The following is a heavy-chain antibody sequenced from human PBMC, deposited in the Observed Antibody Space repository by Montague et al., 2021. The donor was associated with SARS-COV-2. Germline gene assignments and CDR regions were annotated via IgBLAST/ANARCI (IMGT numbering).Heavy chain of an antibody. CDR3: AHRGGLGAI. CDR2: DYHDGSS. J-gene: IGHJ1*01. V-gene: IGHV4-39*01. CDR1: GDSVNNNNNY. Sequence: SETLSLTCTVSGDSVNNNNNYWGWIRQPPGKGLEWNGSDYHDGSSYYNPSLWSRITMSVDTAKNQFSLNLTSATDADTAVYYCAHRGGLGAIWGQGTLVTVSS. D-gene: IGHD1-14*01.